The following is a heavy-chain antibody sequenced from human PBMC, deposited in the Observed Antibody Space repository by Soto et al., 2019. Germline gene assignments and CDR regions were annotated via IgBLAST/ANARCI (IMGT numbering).Heavy chain of an antibody. CDR2: IYWDDEK. D-gene: IGHD2-15*01. CDR1: GFSLSTSGVG. Sequence: QITLKESGPPLVKPTQTLTLTCTFSGFSLSTSGVGVAWIRQPPGKALEWLALIYWDDEKRYRPSLETRLTVTRDTSKNQLVLSMTNMDSVDTATYYCAYLPCSGGSCYWFSYSGMDVWGQGTTVTVSS. CDR3: AYLPCSGGSCYWFSYSGMDV. V-gene: IGHV2-5*02. J-gene: IGHJ6*02.